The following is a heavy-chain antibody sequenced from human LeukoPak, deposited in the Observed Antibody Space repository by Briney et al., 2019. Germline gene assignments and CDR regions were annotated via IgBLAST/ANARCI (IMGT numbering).Heavy chain of an antibody. CDR2: IKQDGSEK. D-gene: IGHD6-13*01. Sequence: GGSLKLSCGASGFTFSSSWMSWVRQAPGKGLEWVANIKQDGSEKYYVDSVKGRFTISRDNAKNSLYLQMNSLRAEDTAVYYCARDRGGIAAAGTCFDYWGQGTLVTVSS. CDR3: ARDRGGIAAAGTCFDY. V-gene: IGHV3-7*01. CDR1: GFTFSSSW. J-gene: IGHJ4*02.